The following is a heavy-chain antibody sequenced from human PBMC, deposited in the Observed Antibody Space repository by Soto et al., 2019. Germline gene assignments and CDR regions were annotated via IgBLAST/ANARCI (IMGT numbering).Heavy chain of an antibody. CDR2: IYYSGST. J-gene: IGHJ4*02. Sequence: SETLSLTCTVSGGSISSYYWSWIRQPPGKGLEWIGYIYYSGSTNYNPSLKSRVTISVDTSKNQFSLKLSSVTAADTAVYYCAREIVRSGSYDYFDYWGQGTLGTVSS. CDR3: AREIVRSGSYDYFDY. D-gene: IGHD1-26*01. V-gene: IGHV4-59*01. CDR1: GGSISSYY.